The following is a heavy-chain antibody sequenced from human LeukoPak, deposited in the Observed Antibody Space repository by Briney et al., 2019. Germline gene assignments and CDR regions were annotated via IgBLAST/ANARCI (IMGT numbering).Heavy chain of an antibody. J-gene: IGHJ4*02. V-gene: IGHV5-51*01. D-gene: IGHD3-22*01. CDR1: GYSFTSYW. Sequence: GESLKISCKGSGYSFTSYWIGWVRQMPGKGLEWMGIIYPGDSDTRYSPSFQGQVTISADNSISTAYQQWSSLKASATAMYYCARLPIYYYDSSGYYYVPHYFDYWGQGTLVTVSS. CDR2: IYPGDSDT. CDR3: ARLPIYYYDSSGYYYVPHYFDY.